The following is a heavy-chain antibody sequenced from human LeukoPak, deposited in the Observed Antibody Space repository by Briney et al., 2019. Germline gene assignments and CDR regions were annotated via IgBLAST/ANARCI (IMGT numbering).Heavy chain of an antibody. CDR2: IIPIFGTA. CDR1: GGTFSSYA. J-gene: IGHJ6*02. V-gene: IGHV1-69*13. D-gene: IGHD3-9*01. CDR3: SREESEGYDILTGYSMDV. Sequence: SVKVSCKASGGTFSSYAISWVRQAPGQGLEWMGGIIPIFGTANYAQKFQGRVTITADESTSTAYMELSSLRSEDTAVYYCSREESEGYDILTGYSMDVWGQGTTVTVSS.